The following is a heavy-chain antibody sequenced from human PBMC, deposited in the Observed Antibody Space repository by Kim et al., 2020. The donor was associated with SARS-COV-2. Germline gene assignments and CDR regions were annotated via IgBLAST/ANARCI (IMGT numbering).Heavy chain of an antibody. CDR1: GGSISSSSYY. Sequence: SETLSLTCTVSGGSISSSSYYWGWIRQPPGKGLEWIGSIYYSGSTYYNPSLKSRVTISVDTSKNQFSLKLSSVTAADTAVYYCARDSEGPAAGTYYYYYGRDVWGQGTTVTVSS. D-gene: IGHD6-13*01. V-gene: IGHV4-39*07. CDR3: ARDSEGPAAGTYYYYYGRDV. J-gene: IGHJ6*02. CDR2: IYYSGST.